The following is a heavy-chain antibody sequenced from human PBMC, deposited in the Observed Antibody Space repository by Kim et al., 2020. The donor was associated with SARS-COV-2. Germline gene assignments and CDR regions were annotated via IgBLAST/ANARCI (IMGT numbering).Heavy chain of an antibody. Sequence: GGSLRLSCAASGFTLSSYGMFWVRQAPGKGLEWVSAISRSGGDTHYADSVKGRFTISRDNSKNTLYLQMNSLRAEDTAVYYCATADFEGLYLSSYIDYWGEGSL. CDR2: ISRSGGDT. J-gene: IGHJ4*01. D-gene: IGHD3-22*01. CDR1: GFTLSSYG. V-gene: IGHV3-23*01. CDR3: ATADFEGLYLSSYIDY.